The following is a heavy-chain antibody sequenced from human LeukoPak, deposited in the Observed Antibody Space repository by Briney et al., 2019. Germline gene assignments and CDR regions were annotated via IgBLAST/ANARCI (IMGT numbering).Heavy chain of an antibody. CDR1: GYTFTGYY. V-gene: IGHV1-2*04. Sequence: ASVKVSCKASGYTFTGYYMHWVRQAPGQGLEWMGWINPNSGGTNYAQKFQGWVTMIRDTSISTAYIGLSRLRSDDTAVYYCARLNYYASSVPVDYWGQGTLVTVSS. CDR3: ARLNYYASSVPVDY. J-gene: IGHJ4*02. CDR2: INPNSGGT. D-gene: IGHD3-22*01.